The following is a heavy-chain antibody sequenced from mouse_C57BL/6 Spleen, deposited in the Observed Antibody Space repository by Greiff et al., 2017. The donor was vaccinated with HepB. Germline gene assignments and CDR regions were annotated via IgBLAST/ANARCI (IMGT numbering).Heavy chain of an antibody. CDR3: ATPYYGSSPWFAY. J-gene: IGHJ3*01. CDR2: INPSTGGT. Sequence: VQLKQSGPELVKPGASVKISCKASGYSFTGYYMNWVKQSPEKSLEWIGEINPSTGGTTYNQKFKAKATLTVDKSSSTAYMQLKSLTSEDSAVYYCATPYYGSSPWFAYWGQGTLVTVSA. CDR1: GYSFTGYY. D-gene: IGHD1-1*01. V-gene: IGHV1-42*01.